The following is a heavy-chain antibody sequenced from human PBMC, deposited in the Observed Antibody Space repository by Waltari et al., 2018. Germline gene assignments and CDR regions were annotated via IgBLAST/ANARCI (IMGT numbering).Heavy chain of an antibody. CDR3: ARVFGSSWEVYAFDI. D-gene: IGHD6-13*01. CDR1: GFTFSSYS. Sequence: EVQLVESGGGLVQPGGSLRLSCAASGFTFSSYSMNWVRQAPGKGLEWVSYISSSSSTIYYADSVKGRFTISRDNAKNSLYLQMNSLRAEDTAVYYCARVFGSSWEVYAFDIWGQGTMVTVSS. V-gene: IGHV3-48*04. CDR2: ISSSSSTI. J-gene: IGHJ3*02.